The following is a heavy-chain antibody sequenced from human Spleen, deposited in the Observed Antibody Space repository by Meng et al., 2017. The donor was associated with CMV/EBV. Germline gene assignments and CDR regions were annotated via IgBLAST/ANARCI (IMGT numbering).Heavy chain of an antibody. V-gene: IGHV4-39*07. CDR2: VYYSGTT. D-gene: IGHD3-3*01. J-gene: IGHJ5*02. CDR1: GGSISSSSYY. Sequence: SETLSLTCTVSGGSISSSSYYWGWIRQPPGKGLEWIGSVYYSGTTYYSPSLKSRVTISVDTSKNHFSLKLNSVTAADTAVYYCARGSITIFGVANGGGEWFDPWGQGTRVTVSS. CDR3: ARGSITIFGVANGGGEWFDP.